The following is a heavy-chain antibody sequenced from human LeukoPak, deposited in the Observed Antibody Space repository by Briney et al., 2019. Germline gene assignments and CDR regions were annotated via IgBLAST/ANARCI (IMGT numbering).Heavy chain of an antibody. CDR2: ISSSSSHI. D-gene: IGHD3-9*01. CDR1: GFTFSSYS. CDR3: AREVSDCDILTAYYNNWFDP. Sequence: GGSLRLYCAASGFTFSSYSMNWVRQAPGKGLEWVSSISSSSSHIYYADSVKGRFTISRDNAKNSLYLQMNSLRAEDTAVYYCAREVSDCDILTAYYNNWFDPWGQGTLVTVSS. J-gene: IGHJ5*02. V-gene: IGHV3-21*01.